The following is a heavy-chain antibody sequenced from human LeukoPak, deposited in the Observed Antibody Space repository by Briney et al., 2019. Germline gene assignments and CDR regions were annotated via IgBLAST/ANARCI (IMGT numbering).Heavy chain of an antibody. D-gene: IGHD6-19*01. Sequence: GGSLRLSCVDSRFIFSGYSMNWVRQAPGKGLEWLSYISNSGSIIYYADSVKGRFTISRDNAKNSLYLQMNSLRAEDTAVYYCARDRGGGWYVDHWGQGTLVTVSS. J-gene: IGHJ4*02. CDR1: RFIFSGYS. V-gene: IGHV3-48*04. CDR3: ARDRGGGWYVDH. CDR2: ISNSGSII.